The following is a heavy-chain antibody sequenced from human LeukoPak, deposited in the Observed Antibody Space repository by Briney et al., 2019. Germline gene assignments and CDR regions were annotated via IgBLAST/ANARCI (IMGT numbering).Heavy chain of an antibody. J-gene: IGHJ4*02. Sequence: GGSLRLSCAASGFTFDDYGMSWVRQAPGKGLEWVSVIYSGGSTYYADSVKGRFTISRDNSKNTLYLQMNSLRAEDTAVYYCARAARYFDWLLDYWGQGTLVTVSS. CDR2: IYSGGST. CDR1: GFTFDDYG. D-gene: IGHD3-9*01. V-gene: IGHV3-66*01. CDR3: ARAARYFDWLLDY.